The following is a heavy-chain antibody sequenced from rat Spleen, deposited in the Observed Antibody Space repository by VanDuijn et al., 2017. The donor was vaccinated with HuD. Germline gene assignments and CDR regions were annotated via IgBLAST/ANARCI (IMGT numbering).Heavy chain of an antibody. Sequence: QVQLKESGPGLMQPSDTLSLTCTVSGFSLNRNGVGWVRQPLGKGLVWMGTIWAGGTTNYNSPLKSRRSISRDTSKSQVFLKMISLHTEDTSIYFCVRERVPGFAFYFDYWGQGTLVTVSS. CDR2: IWAGGTT. D-gene: IGHD1-4*01. CDR1: GFSLNRNG. V-gene: IGHV2-72*01. CDR3: VRERVPGFAFYFDY. J-gene: IGHJ3*01.